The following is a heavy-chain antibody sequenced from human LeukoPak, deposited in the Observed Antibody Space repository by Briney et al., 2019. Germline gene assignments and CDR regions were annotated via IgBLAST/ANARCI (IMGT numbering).Heavy chain of an antibody. J-gene: IGHJ4*02. CDR2: IIPIFGTA. CDR3: ARDPVEWEQLLDY. V-gene: IGHV1-69*13. Sequence: GASVKVSCKASGGTFSSYAISWVRQAPGQGLEWMGGIIPIFGTANYAQKFQGRVTITADESTSTAYMELSSLRSEDTAVYYCARDPVEWEQLLDYWGQGTLVTVSS. D-gene: IGHD1-26*01. CDR1: GGTFSSYA.